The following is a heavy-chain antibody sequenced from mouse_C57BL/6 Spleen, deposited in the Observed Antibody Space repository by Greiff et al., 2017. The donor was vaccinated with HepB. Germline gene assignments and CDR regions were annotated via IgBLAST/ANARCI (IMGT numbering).Heavy chain of an antibody. D-gene: IGHD2-4*01. CDR2: IWWDDDK. CDR1: GFSLSTFGMG. J-gene: IGHJ3*01. Sequence: QVQLQQSGPGILQPSPTLSLSCSFSGFSLSTFGMGVGWLRQPSGKGLEWLAHIWWDDDKYYNPVLKSRLTNSKDTSKNQVFHKIANVDTADTATYYCGRMQYDYDEGFAYWGQGTLVTVSA. V-gene: IGHV8-8*01. CDR3: GRMQYDYDEGFAY.